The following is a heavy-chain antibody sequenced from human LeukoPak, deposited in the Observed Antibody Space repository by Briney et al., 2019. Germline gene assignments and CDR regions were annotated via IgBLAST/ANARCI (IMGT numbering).Heavy chain of an antibody. Sequence: ASVKVSCKASGYTFTGYYMHWVRQAPGQGLEWMGWINPNSGGTNYAQKFQGRVTMTRDTSVSTAYMELRSDDTAMYYCARGGVVGLDAFDIWGQGTMLTVSS. CDR3: ARGGVVGLDAFDI. CDR1: GYTFTGYY. V-gene: IGHV1-2*02. D-gene: IGHD2-15*01. CDR2: INPNSGGT. J-gene: IGHJ3*02.